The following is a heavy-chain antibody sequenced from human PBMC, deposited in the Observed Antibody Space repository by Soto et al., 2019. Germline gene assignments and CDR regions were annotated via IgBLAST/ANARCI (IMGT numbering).Heavy chain of an antibody. CDR1: GFTFDDYA. V-gene: IGHV3-9*01. CDR2: ISWNSGSI. D-gene: IGHD6-6*01. Sequence: SLILSCAASGFTFDDYALHLVRQAPWKRLEWVSGISWNSGSIGYADSVKGRFTISRDNAKNSLYLQMNSLRAEDTALYYCSLWGYSSSSGLDYWGQGTLVTVSS. J-gene: IGHJ4*02. CDR3: SLWGYSSSSGLDY.